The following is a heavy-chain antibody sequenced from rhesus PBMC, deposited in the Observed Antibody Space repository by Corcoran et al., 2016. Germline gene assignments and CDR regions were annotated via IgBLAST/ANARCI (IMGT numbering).Heavy chain of an antibody. V-gene: IGHV4-76*01. CDR1: GYSISSGYD. CDR2: LYGSSGST. J-gene: IGHJ6*01. Sequence: QVQLKESGPGVVKPSETLSLTCAVSGYSISSGYDWSGIRQPPGQGQAWIGYLYGSSGSTNYNPSLKNRVTISKDTSKNQFSLKLSSVTAADTAVYYCARDCSGTYCQYYYGLDSWGQGVVVTVSS. D-gene: IGHD2-15*01. CDR3: ARDCSGTYCQYYYGLDS.